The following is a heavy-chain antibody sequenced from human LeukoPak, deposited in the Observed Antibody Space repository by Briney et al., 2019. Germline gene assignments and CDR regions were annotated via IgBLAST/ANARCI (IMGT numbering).Heavy chain of an antibody. Sequence: SQTLSLTCAVSGGSISSGGYSWSWIRQPPGKGLEWIGYIYHSGSTYYNPSLKSRVTISVDRSKNQFSLKLSSVTAADTAVYHCARSDSGTYYTGLFDFWGQGTLVTVSS. CDR3: ARSDSGTYYTGLFDF. CDR2: IYHSGST. CDR1: GGSISSGGYS. J-gene: IGHJ4*02. V-gene: IGHV4-30-2*01. D-gene: IGHD3-10*01.